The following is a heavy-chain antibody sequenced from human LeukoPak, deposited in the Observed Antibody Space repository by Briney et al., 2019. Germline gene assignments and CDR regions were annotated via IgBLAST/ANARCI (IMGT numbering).Heavy chain of an antibody. CDR3: AKDAAGPEY. V-gene: IGHV3-23*01. D-gene: IGHD6-13*01. CDR2: ISASGSRT. Sequence: PGGSLRLSCAASGLTFSSYSMSWVRQAPGKGLYWVSGISASGSRTYYADSVKGRFTISRDNSKNTLYLQMNSLRAEDTAVYYCAKDAAGPEYWGQGTLVTVSS. CDR1: GLTFSSYS. J-gene: IGHJ4*02.